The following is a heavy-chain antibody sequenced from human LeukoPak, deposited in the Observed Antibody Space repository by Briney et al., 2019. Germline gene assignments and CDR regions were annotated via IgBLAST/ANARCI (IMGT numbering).Heavy chain of an antibody. CDR2: IIPIFGTA. CDR3: ARDVLTYYYGSGSYRWFDP. J-gene: IGHJ5*02. V-gene: IGHV1-69*06. CDR1: GGTFSSYA. Sequence: ASVKVSCKASGGTFSSYAISWVRQAPGQGLEWMGGIIPIFGTANYAQKFQGRVTITADKSTSTAYMELSSLRSEDTAVYYCARDVLTYYYGSGSYRWFDPWGQGTLVTVSS. D-gene: IGHD3-10*01.